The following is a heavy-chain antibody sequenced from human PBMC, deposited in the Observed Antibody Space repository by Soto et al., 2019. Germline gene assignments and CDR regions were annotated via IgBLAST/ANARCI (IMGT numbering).Heavy chain of an antibody. CDR3: AKDAGRGFGSGSYGRLNY. D-gene: IGHD3-10*01. Sequence: QVQLVESGGGVVQPGGSLRLSCAASGFTFSSHAMHWVRQAPGKGLEWVTIISYDGSNKYYADSVKGRFTISRDNSKNTLYLQMNSLRAEDTAVYYCAKDAGRGFGSGSYGRLNYWGQGTLVTVSS. J-gene: IGHJ4*02. CDR1: GFTFSSHA. CDR2: ISYDGSNK. V-gene: IGHV3-30*18.